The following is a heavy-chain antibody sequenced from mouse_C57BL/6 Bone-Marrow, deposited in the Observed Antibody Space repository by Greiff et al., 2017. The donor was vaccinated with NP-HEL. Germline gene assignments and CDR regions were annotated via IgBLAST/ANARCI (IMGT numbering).Heavy chain of an antibody. D-gene: IGHD1-1*01. CDR1: GYTFTSYW. Sequence: QVHVKQPGAELVKPGASVKLSCKASGYTFTSYWMHWVKQRPGQGLEWIGMIHPNSGSTNYNEKFKSKATLTVDKSSSTAYMQLSSLTSEDSAVYYCATTVVAHYYAMDYWGQGTSVTVSS. CDR2: IHPNSGST. J-gene: IGHJ4*01. V-gene: IGHV1-64*01. CDR3: ATTVVAHYYAMDY.